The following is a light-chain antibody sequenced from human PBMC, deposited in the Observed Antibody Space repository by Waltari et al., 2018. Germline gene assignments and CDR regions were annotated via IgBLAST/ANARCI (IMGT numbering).Light chain of an antibody. J-gene: IGKJ1*01. CDR1: QSVGRS. CDR2: DAS. Sequence: EIVLTQSPGTLSLSPGERATLSCGASQSVGRSLAWYQQKPGRAPRLLRYDASSRATGIPDRFSGSGFGTDFSLTISRLEPEDFAVYYCQHYVRLPVTFGQGTKVEIK. CDR3: QHYVRLPVT. V-gene: IGKV3-20*01.